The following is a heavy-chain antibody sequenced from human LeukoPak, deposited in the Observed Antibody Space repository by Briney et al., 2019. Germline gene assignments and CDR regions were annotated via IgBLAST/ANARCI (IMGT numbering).Heavy chain of an antibody. Sequence: SETLSLTCTVSGGSISSSSYYWGWIRQPPGKGLEWIGSIYYSGSTYYNPSLKSRVTISVDTSKNQFSLKLSSVTAADTAVYYCARGRRVGIFGVVIIGVMDVWGKGTTVTVSS. V-gene: IGHV4-39*01. CDR2: IYYSGST. CDR3: ARGRRVGIFGVVIIGVMDV. D-gene: IGHD3-3*02. CDR1: GGSISSSSYY. J-gene: IGHJ6*03.